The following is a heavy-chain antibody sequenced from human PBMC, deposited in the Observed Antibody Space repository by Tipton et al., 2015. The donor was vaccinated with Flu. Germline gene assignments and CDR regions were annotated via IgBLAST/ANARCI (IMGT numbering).Heavy chain of an antibody. CDR3: ARGDSHGSAVR. Sequence: VQLVQSGGGLVKPGGSLRLSCAASGFTFRDYYMSWIRRPPGKGLEWIGYIFYSGSLYYNPSLESRVRISIDTTQNEVSLKLTSVTVADTAVYYCARGDSHGSAVRWGQGTRVTVSS. D-gene: IGHD3-10*01. J-gene: IGHJ4*01. V-gene: IGHV4-30-4*01. CDR1: GFTFRDYY. CDR2: IFYSGSL.